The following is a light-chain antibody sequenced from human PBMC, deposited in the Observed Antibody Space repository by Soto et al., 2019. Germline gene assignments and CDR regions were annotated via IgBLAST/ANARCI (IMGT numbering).Light chain of an antibody. CDR1: QSVSSSY. V-gene: IGKV3-20*01. CDR3: QQRYSLT. Sequence: EIVLTQSPGTLSLSPGERATLSCRASQSVSSSYLAWYQQKPGQAPRLLIYGASSRATGIPDRFSGSGSGTDFTLTISRLEPEDFATYYCQQRYSLTFGPGTKVDIK. J-gene: IGKJ3*01. CDR2: GAS.